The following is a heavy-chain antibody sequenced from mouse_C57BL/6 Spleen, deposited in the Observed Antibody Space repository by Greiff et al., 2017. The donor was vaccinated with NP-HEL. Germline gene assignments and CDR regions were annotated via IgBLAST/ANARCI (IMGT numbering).Heavy chain of an antibody. V-gene: IGHV1-80*01. CDR1: GYAFSGYW. J-gene: IGHJ2*01. D-gene: IGHD2-4*01. CDR2: IYPGDGDT. Sequence: QVQLKESGAELVKPGASVKISCKASGYAFSGYWMNWVKQRPGKGLEWIGQIYPGDGDTNYNGKFKGKATLTADKSSSTAYMQLSSLTSEDSAVYFCARSEDYDGDYFDYWGQGTTLTVSS. CDR3: ARSEDYDGDYFDY.